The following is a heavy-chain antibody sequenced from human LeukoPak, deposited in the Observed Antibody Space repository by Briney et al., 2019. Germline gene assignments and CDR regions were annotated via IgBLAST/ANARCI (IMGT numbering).Heavy chain of an antibody. Sequence: ASVKVTCKASGGTFSSYAISWVRQAPGQGLEWMGGIIPIIGTANYAQKFQGRVTITADKSTSTAYMELSRLRSEDTAVYYCARDLAYGDYFGFDYWGQGTLVTVSS. CDR3: ARDLAYGDYFGFDY. D-gene: IGHD4-17*01. CDR1: GGTFSSYA. CDR2: IIPIIGTA. J-gene: IGHJ4*02. V-gene: IGHV1-69*06.